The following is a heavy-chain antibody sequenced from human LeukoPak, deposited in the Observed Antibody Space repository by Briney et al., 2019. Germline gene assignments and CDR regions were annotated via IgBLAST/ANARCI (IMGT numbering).Heavy chain of an antibody. D-gene: IGHD3-22*01. V-gene: IGHV3-23*01. Sequence: GGSLRLSCAASGFTFSSYAMSWVRQAPGKGPEWVSAISGSGGSTYYADSVKGRFTISRDNSKNTLYLQMNSLRAEDTAVYYCAKDLNYYDSSGYYDYWGQGTLVTVSS. CDR3: AKDLNYYDSSGYYDY. J-gene: IGHJ4*02. CDR2: ISGSGGST. CDR1: GFTFSSYA.